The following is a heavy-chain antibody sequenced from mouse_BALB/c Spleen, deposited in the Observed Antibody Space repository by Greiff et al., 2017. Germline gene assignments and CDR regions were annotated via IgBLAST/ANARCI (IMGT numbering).Heavy chain of an antibody. D-gene: IGHD5-5*01. V-gene: IGHV5-6-5*01. J-gene: IGHJ3*01. Sequence: EVQVVESGGGLVKPGGSLKLSCAASGFTFSSYAMSWVRQTPEKRLEWVASISSGGSTYYPDSVKGRFTISRDNARNILYLQMSSLRSEDTAMYYCAREELLPSGFAYWGQGTLVTVSA. CDR2: ISSGGST. CDR3: AREELLPSGFAY. CDR1: GFTFSSYA.